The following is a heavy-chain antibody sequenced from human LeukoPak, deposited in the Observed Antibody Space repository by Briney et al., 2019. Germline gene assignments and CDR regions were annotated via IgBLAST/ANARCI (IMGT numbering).Heavy chain of an antibody. J-gene: IGHJ4*02. CDR1: GFTFSSYA. CDR2: ISGSGGST. CDR3: AKVRLEAYYESSGYYYFDY. D-gene: IGHD3-22*01. V-gene: IGHV3-23*01. Sequence: GGSLRLFCAASGFTFSSYAMSWVRQAPGKGLEWVSSISGSGGSTYYADSVKGRFTISRDNSKNTLYLQMNSLRAEDTAVYYCAKVRLEAYYESSGYYYFDYWGQGTLVTVSS.